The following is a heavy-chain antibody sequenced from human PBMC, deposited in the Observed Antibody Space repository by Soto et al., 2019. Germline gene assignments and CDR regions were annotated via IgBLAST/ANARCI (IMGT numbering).Heavy chain of an antibody. V-gene: IGHV4-59*01. J-gene: IGHJ4*02. D-gene: IGHD4-4*01. CDR1: GGSINNYY. CDR3: ARTDYSKIDY. CDR2: IYYSGST. Sequence: QVQLQESGPGLVKPSETLSLTCTVSGGSINNYYWSWIRQPPGRTLEWIGHIYYSGSTNYSPSLRSRVTISLDTSRNQFSLKLSSVTAADTAVYYCARTDYSKIDYWGQGTLVTVSS.